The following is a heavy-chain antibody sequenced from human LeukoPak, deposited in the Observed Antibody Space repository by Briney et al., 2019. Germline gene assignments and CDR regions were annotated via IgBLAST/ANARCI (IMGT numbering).Heavy chain of an antibody. Sequence: ASVKVSCKVSGYILTELSMHWVRHPPGKGLEWMGGVDPEDGETIYAQKFQGRITMTEDTSTDTAYMELSSLRSEDTAVYYCARIGLYGSGDTLDYWGQGTLVTVSS. CDR1: GYILTELS. V-gene: IGHV1-24*01. CDR3: ARIGLYGSGDTLDY. D-gene: IGHD3-10*01. CDR2: VDPEDGET. J-gene: IGHJ4*02.